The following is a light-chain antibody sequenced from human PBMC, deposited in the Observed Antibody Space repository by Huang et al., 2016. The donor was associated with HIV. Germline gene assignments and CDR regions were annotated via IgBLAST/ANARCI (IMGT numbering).Light chain of an antibody. CDR1: QRLLHSNGYKY. CDR3: MQVLQTPRT. CDR2: LGS. V-gene: IGKV2-28*01. J-gene: IGKJ1*01. Sequence: DIVMTQSPLSLSDTPGEPASISCRSSQRLLHSNGYKYLDWYLQKPGQSPKLLIYLGSNRASGVPDRFSGGGSGTDFTLKISRVEAEDVGIYYCMQVLQTPRTFGQGTKVEI.